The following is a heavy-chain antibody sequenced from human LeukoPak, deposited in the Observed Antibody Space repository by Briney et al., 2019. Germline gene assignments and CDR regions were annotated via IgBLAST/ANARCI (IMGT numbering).Heavy chain of an antibody. J-gene: IGHJ4*02. V-gene: IGHV1-24*01. CDR1: GYTLTELS. CDR2: FDPEHGET. Sequence: EASVKVSCKVSGYTLTELSIHWVRQAPGRGLEWMGGFDPEHGETIYAQMIQGRVTMTEDTSADTAYIELTSLTSEDTAVYYCATRSPHSGYDSFDYWSQGTLVTVSS. CDR3: ATRSPHSGYDSFDY. D-gene: IGHD5-12*01.